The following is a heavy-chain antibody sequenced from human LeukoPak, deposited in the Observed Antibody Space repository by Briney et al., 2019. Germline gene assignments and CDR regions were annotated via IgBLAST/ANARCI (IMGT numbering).Heavy chain of an antibody. CDR3: ARRGRYYDILWGYYFDY. Sequence: SETLSLTCAVYGGSFSGYYWSWIRQPPGKGLEWIEEINHSGSTNYNPSLKSRVTISVDTSKNQFSLKLSSVTAADTAVYYCARRGRYYDILWGYYFDYWGQGTLVTVSS. CDR1: GGSFSGYY. CDR2: INHSGST. J-gene: IGHJ4*02. V-gene: IGHV4-34*01. D-gene: IGHD3-9*01.